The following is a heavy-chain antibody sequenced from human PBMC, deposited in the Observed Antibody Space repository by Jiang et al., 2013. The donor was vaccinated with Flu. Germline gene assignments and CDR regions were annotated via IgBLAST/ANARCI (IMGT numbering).Heavy chain of an antibody. CDR3: ARQGLFGEFFDY. CDR2: ISYDGSKK. CDR1: GFSFSNYA. J-gene: IGHJ4*02. D-gene: IGHD3-10*02. Sequence: RLSCAASGFSFSNYAMHWVRQAPGKGLERVAVISYDGSKKYYADSVKGRFTISRDNPKNTLYLQMNSLRAEDTAVYYCARQGLFGEFFDYWGQGTLVTVSS. V-gene: IGHV3-30-3*01.